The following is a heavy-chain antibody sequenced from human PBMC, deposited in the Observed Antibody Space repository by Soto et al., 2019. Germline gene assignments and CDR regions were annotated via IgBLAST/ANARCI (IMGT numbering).Heavy chain of an antibody. V-gene: IGHV1-69*01. CDR1: GGTFSSYA. CDR2: IIPIFGTA. Sequence: QVQLVQSRAEVKKPGSSVKVSCKASGGTFSSYAISWVRQAPGQGLEWMGGIIPIFGTANYEQKFQGRVTITADESTSTAYMELSSLRSEDTAVYYCASNIVVVPAATNNYYYYGMDVWGQGTTVTVSS. J-gene: IGHJ6*02. CDR3: ASNIVVVPAATNNYYYYGMDV. D-gene: IGHD2-2*01.